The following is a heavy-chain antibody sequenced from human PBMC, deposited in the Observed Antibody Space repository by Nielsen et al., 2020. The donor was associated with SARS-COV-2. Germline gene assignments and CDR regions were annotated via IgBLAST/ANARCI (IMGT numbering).Heavy chain of an antibody. J-gene: IGHJ6*02. CDR2: ISVYSGLT. V-gene: IGHV1-18*01. D-gene: IGHD3-3*01. Sequence: VKVSCKASGYTFISYPITWVRQAPGQGLEWMGWISVYSGLTNYAQRLQGRVTMTTDTSTTTAYMELRRLRSDDTAVYYCARVVEGDDFWSGYSNGVDVWGQGTTVSVS. CDR3: ARVVEGDDFWSGYSNGVDV. CDR1: GYTFISYP.